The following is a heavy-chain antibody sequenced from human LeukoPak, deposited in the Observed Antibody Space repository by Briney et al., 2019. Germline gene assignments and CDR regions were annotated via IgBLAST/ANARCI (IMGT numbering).Heavy chain of an antibody. Sequence: ASVKVSCKASGYTFTGYYMHWVRQAPGQGLEWMGWINPNIGSTNYAQKFQGRVTITTDTSISTAYMELSRLRSDDPAVYHCARDQALQWLLTMHYFDYWRQGTLVTVSS. D-gene: IGHD3-22*01. CDR1: GYTFTGYY. J-gene: IGHJ4*02. CDR3: ARDQALQWLLTMHYFDY. CDR2: INPNIGST. V-gene: IGHV1-2*02.